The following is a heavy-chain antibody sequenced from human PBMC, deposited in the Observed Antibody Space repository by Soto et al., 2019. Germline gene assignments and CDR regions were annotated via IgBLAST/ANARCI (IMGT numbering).Heavy chain of an antibody. Sequence: ASVKVSCKASGYTFTSYGINWVRQAPGRGLEWMGWINPGNGNTKYPQQFQGRVIIDRDTSASTAYMELSSLRSEDTAVYYCARGGYFDSSNYLDYWGQGTPVTVS. J-gene: IGHJ4*02. V-gene: IGHV1-3*01. CDR1: GYTFTSYG. CDR3: ARGGYFDSSNYLDY. D-gene: IGHD3-22*01. CDR2: INPGNGNT.